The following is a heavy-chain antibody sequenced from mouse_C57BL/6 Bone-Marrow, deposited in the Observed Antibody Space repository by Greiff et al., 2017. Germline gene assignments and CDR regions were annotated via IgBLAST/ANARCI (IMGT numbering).Heavy chain of an antibody. J-gene: IGHJ4*01. CDR1: GYTFTSYW. CDR3: ARKPVIYYYGRGAMDY. V-gene: IGHV1-55*01. D-gene: IGHD1-1*01. Sequence: VQLQQPGAELVKPGASVKMSCKASGYTFTSYWITWVKQRPGQGLEWIGDIYPGSGSTNYNEKFKSKATLTVDTSSSKAYMQLSSLTSEDSAVYYCARKPVIYYYGRGAMDYWGQGTSVTVSS. CDR2: IYPGSGST.